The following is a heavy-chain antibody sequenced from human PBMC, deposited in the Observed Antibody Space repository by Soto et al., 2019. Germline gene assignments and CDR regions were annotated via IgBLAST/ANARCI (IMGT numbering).Heavy chain of an antibody. D-gene: IGHD3-9*01. J-gene: IGHJ3*02. CDR1: GYTFTSYY. CDR3: ARSRYFDWLLYLDAFDI. Sequence: ASVKVSCKASGYTFTSYYMHWVRQAPGQGLEWMGIINPSGGSTSYARKFQGRVTMTRDTSTSTVYMELSSLRSEDTAVYYCARSRYFDWLLYLDAFDIWGQGTMVTVSS. V-gene: IGHV1-46*01. CDR2: INPSGGST.